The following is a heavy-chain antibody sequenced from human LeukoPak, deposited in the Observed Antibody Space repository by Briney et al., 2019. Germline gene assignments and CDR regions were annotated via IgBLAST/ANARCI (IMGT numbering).Heavy chain of an antibody. J-gene: IGHJ6*03. CDR1: GFTFSSSA. Sequence: GGSLRLSCAASGFTFSSSAMSWVRQAPGKGLEWVSSISSSSSYIYYADSVKGRFTISRDNAKNSPYLQMNSLRAEDTAVYYCARDAPYYMDVWGKGTTVTISS. CDR3: ARDAPYYMDV. V-gene: IGHV3-21*01. CDR2: ISSSSSYI.